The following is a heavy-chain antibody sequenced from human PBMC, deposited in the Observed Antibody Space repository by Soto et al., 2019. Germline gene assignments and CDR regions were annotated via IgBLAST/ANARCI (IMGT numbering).Heavy chain of an antibody. Sequence: GASVKVSCKASGGTFSSYAISWVRQAPGQGLEWMGGIIPIFGTANYAQKLQGRVTITADESTSTAYMELSSLRSEDTAVYYCAGDSNIRVRGVHSAPPFYNYGMDVWAQGTRVTFSS. V-gene: IGHV1-69*13. D-gene: IGHD3-10*01. CDR2: IIPIFGTA. J-gene: IGHJ6*02. CDR1: GGTFSSYA. CDR3: AGDSNIRVRGVHSAPPFYNYGMDV.